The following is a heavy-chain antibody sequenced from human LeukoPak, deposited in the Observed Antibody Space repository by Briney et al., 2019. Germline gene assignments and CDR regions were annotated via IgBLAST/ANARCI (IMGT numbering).Heavy chain of an antibody. J-gene: IGHJ4*02. CDR1: GGSISSGDYY. V-gene: IGHV4-30-4*02. CDR2: IYYSGST. CDR3: ARGEEPLYSSSWYPPFDY. Sequence: PSETLSLTCTVSGGSISSGDYYWSWIRQPPGKGLEWIGYIYYSGSTYYNPPLKSRVTISVDTSKNQFSLKLSSVTAADTAVYYCARGEEPLYSSSWYPPFDYWGQGTLVTVSS. D-gene: IGHD6-13*01.